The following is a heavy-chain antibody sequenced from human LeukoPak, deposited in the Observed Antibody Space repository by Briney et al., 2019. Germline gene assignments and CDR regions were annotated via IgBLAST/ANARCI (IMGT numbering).Heavy chain of an antibody. V-gene: IGHV4-59*08. CDR3: ARHAPGHFDFL. CDR1: GAPISGYH. D-gene: IGHD3-9*01. CDR2: IYYTGTT. J-gene: IGHJ4*02. Sequence: SETLSLTCTVSGAPISGYHWSWIRQSPGKGLDWIGLIYYTGTTTYNPSFKSRVTISVGTSKSQFSLRLSSVTAADTAVYYCARHAPGHFDFLWGQGTLVTVSS.